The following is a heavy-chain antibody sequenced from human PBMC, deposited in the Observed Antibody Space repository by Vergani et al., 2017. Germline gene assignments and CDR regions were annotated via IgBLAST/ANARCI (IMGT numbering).Heavy chain of an antibody. CDR3: ARTFVYYYDSRGYFDY. CDR1: GGSISSGGYS. J-gene: IGHJ4*02. Sequence: QLQLQESGSGLVKPSQTLSLTCAVSGGSISSGGYSWSWIRQPPGKGLEWIGYIYHSGSTYYNPSRKSRVTISVDRSKNQFSLKLSSVTAADTAVYYCARTFVYYYDSRGYFDYWGQGTLVTVSS. V-gene: IGHV4-30-2*01. CDR2: IYHSGST. D-gene: IGHD3-22*01.